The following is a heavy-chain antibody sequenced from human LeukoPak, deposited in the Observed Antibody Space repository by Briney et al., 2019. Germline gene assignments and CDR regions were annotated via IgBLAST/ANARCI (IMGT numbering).Heavy chain of an antibody. Sequence: PGGSLRLSCAASGFTFSSYAMSWVRQAPGKGLEWVSSISGSDGSTYYADSVKGRFTISRDNSKNTLYLQMNSLRAEDTAVYFCAGPGSYEYFDYWGQGTLVTVSS. J-gene: IGHJ4*02. V-gene: IGHV3-23*01. D-gene: IGHD1-26*01. CDR2: ISGSDGST. CDR1: GFTFSSYA. CDR3: AGPGSYEYFDY.